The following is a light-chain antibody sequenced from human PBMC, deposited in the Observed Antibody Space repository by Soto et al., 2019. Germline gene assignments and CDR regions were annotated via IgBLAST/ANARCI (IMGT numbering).Light chain of an antibody. V-gene: IGKV3-20*01. CDR3: KQYGSSSIT. CDR2: AAS. CDR1: QSVSSNY. Sequence: EIVLTQSPGTLSLSPGERATLSCRASQSVSSNYLAWYQQKPGQAHRLLIYAASSRATGIPDRLSGSGSGTDFTLTIRRLEPEDFAVYYCKQYGSSSITFGQGTRLEIK. J-gene: IGKJ5*01.